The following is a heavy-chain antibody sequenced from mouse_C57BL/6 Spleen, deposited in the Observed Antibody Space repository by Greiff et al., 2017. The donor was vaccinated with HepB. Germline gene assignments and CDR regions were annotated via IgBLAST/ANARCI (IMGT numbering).Heavy chain of an antibody. Sequence: EVQLQQSGAELVRPGASVKLSCTASGFNIKDYYMHWVKQRPEQGLEWIGRIDPEDGDTEYAPKFQGKATMTADTSSNTAYLQLSGLTSEGTAVYYCTPYYSNYGGFAYWGQGTLVTVSA. V-gene: IGHV14-1*01. CDR3: TPYYSNYGGFAY. CDR2: IDPEDGDT. CDR1: GFNIKDYY. J-gene: IGHJ3*01. D-gene: IGHD2-5*01.